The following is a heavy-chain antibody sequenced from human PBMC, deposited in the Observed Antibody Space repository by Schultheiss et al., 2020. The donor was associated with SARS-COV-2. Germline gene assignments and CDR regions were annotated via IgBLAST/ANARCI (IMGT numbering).Heavy chain of an antibody. CDR3: TRDGFVLDL. V-gene: IGHV3-49*04. D-gene: IGHD3-10*01. CDR2: IRSKAYGGTT. CDR1: GFTFSNAW. J-gene: IGHJ2*01. Sequence: GGSLRLSCAASGFTFSNAWMSWVRQAPGKGLEWVGFIRSKAYGGTTEYAASVRGRFTISRDDSKSIAYLQMNSLKTEDTAVYYCTRDGFVLDLWGRGTLVTVSS.